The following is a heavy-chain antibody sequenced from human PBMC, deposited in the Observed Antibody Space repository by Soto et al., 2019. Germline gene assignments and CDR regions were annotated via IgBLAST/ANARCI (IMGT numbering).Heavy chain of an antibody. Sequence: GGSLRLSCAASGFTFSSYAMSWVRQSPGKGLEWVSTISGSGGSTYYADSVKGRFTISRDNSKSTLFLHMNSLRPDDSAVYNCAKLSQASSRTLDYWGQGALVTVSS. CDR3: AKLSQASSRTLDY. CDR1: GFTFSSYA. D-gene: IGHD2-15*01. V-gene: IGHV3-23*01. CDR2: ISGSGGST. J-gene: IGHJ4*02.